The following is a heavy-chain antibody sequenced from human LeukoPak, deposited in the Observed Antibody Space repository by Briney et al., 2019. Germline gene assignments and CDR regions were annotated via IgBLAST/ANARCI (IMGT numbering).Heavy chain of an antibody. CDR3: AGGSSTRVYYYYYMDV. J-gene: IGHJ6*03. CDR1: GYTFTDYY. CDR2: INPYSGGT. D-gene: IGHD6-6*01. V-gene: IGHV1-2*02. Sequence: ASVKVSCKASGYTFTDYYMHWVRQAPGQGLEWMGWINPYSGGTNYEQKFQGRVTMTRDTSISTAYMEVSRVRSDDTAMYYCAGGSSTRVYYYYYMDVWGKGTTVTVSS.